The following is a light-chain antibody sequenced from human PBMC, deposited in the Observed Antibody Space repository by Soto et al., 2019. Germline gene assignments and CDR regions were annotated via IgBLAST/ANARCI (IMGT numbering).Light chain of an antibody. V-gene: IGKV3-20*01. CDR3: QQDTDSRT. J-gene: IGKJ1*01. CDR1: QSISSSY. Sequence: EIVLTQSPGTLSLSPGERATLSCRASQSISSSYFAWYQQKPGQAPRLLVYGVSSRATDVPDRFSGSGSGTDFTLTISRLEPEDFAVYYCQQDTDSRTFGQGTKVDIK. CDR2: GVS.